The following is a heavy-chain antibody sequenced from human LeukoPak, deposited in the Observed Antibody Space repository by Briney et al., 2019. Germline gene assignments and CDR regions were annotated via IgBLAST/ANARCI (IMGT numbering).Heavy chain of an antibody. V-gene: IGHV4-61*01. CDR3: AACAGDCYGYYFDY. Sequence: SETLSLTCTVSXGXXSXXXXXXSXXXXXXXXGXEXXXYIFXXGNTNYNPSLKGRVTMSVDTSKSQFSLKLSSVTAADTXVYYCAACAGDCYGYYFDYWGQGTLVTVSS. CDR1: XGXXSXXXXX. D-gene: IGHD2-21*02. J-gene: IGHJ4*02. CDR2: IFXXGNT.